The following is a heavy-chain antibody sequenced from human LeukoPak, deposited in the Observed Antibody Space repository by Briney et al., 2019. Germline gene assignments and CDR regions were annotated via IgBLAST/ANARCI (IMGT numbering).Heavy chain of an antibody. CDR3: SRGEVDGPDFDY. CDR1: GYTFTDYY. V-gene: IGHV1-2*02. J-gene: IGHJ4*02. D-gene: IGHD1-26*01. CDR2: INPNSVT. Sequence: GASVKVSCRASGYTFTDYYMHWVRQAPGQGLEWMGWINPNSVTNYAQKFQGRVTMTRDTPTSTAYMELSRLTSDDMAVYYCSRGEVDGPDFDYWGQGTLVTVSS.